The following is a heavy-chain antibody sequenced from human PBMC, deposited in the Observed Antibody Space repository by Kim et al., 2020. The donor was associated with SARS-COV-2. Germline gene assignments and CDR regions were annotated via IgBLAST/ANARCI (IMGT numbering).Heavy chain of an antibody. D-gene: IGHD6-13*01. V-gene: IGHV1-3*01. CDR3: AREDSSSWSSMDV. Sequence: YSQKFPARVTIPRDPSASTAYMELSRLRSEDTAVYYCAREDSSSWSSMDVWGQGTTVPVSS. J-gene: IGHJ6*02.